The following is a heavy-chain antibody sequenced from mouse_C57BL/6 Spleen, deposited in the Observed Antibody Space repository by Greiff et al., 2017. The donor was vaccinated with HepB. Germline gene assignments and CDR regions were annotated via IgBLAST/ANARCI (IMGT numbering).Heavy chain of an antibody. D-gene: IGHD1-1*01. Sequence: QVQLKESGAELVRPGASVTLSCKASGYTFTDYEMHWVKQTPVHGLEWIGAIDPETGGTAYNQKFKGKAILTADKSSSTAYMELRSLTSEDSAVYYCTRGAGKNPRDYAMDYWGQGTSVTVSS. CDR2: IDPETGGT. V-gene: IGHV1-15*01. J-gene: IGHJ4*01. CDR1: GYTFTDYE. CDR3: TRGAGKNPRDYAMDY.